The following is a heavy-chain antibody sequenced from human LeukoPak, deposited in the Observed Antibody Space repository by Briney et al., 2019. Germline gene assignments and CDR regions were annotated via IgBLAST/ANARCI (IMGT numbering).Heavy chain of an antibody. D-gene: IGHD1-26*01. V-gene: IGHV1-69*05. CDR1: GGTFSSYA. J-gene: IGHJ3*02. Sequence: SVKVSCKASGGTFSSYAISWVRQAPGQGLEWMGGIIPIFGTANYAQKFQGRVTITTDESTSTAYMELSSLRSEDTAVYYCARDGTLLGLSPKDDAFDIWGQGTMVTVSS. CDR3: ARDGTLLGLSPKDDAFDI. CDR2: IIPIFGTA.